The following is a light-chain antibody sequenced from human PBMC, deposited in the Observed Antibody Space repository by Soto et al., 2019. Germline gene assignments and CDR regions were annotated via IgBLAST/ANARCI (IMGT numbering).Light chain of an antibody. CDR2: RND. Sequence: QSALTQPPSASAPPGQRVTISCSGSSSNIGTNYVYWYQHLPGTAPKLLIYRNDQRPSGVPDRFSGSMSGTAASLAIGGLRSEDEADYYCAAWDDSLSGVVFGGGTKLTVL. J-gene: IGLJ2*01. V-gene: IGLV1-47*01. CDR3: AAWDDSLSGVV. CDR1: SSNIGTNY.